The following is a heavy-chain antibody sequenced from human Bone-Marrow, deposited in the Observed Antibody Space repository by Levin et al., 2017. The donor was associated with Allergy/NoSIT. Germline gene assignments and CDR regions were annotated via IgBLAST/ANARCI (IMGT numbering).Heavy chain of an antibody. CDR1: GFTFGPFW. V-gene: IGHV3-74*01. Sequence: GGSLRLSCAASGFTFGPFWMHWVRQVPGKGLVWVSHIDGDGSTTNYADSVKGRFTISRDNAKNTLFLQMNSLRPEDTAGYYCARDRGYPDAFGIWGQGTMVTVSS. J-gene: IGHJ3*02. CDR2: IDGDGSTT. D-gene: IGHD2-15*01. CDR3: ARDRGYPDAFGI.